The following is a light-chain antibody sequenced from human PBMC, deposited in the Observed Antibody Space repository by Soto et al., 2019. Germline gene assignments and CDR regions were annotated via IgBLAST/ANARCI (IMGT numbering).Light chain of an antibody. Sequence: QSVLTQPPSVSAAPGEKVTISCSGRTSNIGNNFVSWYRQFPGTAPQLLIHDNNKRPSGIPERFSGSKGGSSATLGITGLQTGDEALYYCGTWDYSLTAFVFGGGTKLTVL. V-gene: IGLV1-51*01. CDR2: DNN. J-gene: IGLJ2*01. CDR3: GTWDYSLTAFV. CDR1: TSNIGNNF.